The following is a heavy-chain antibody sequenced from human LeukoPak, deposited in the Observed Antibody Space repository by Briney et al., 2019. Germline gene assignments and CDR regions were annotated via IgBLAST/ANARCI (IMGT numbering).Heavy chain of an antibody. D-gene: IGHD3-10*01. Sequence: GRSLRLSCAASGFTFSSYAMHWVRQAPGKGLEWVAVISYDGSNKYYADSVKGRFTISRDNSKNTLYLQMNSLRAEDTAVYYCARTRSGSYYNWYFDCWGQGTLVTVSS. CDR2: ISYDGSNK. CDR3: ARTRSGSYYNWYFDC. J-gene: IGHJ4*02. CDR1: GFTFSSYA. V-gene: IGHV3-30*01.